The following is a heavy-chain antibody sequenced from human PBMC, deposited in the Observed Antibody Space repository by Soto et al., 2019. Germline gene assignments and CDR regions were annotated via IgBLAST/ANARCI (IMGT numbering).Heavy chain of an antibody. J-gene: IGHJ5*02. CDR1: GGSFGSSAYY. V-gene: IGHV4-39*02. Sequence: PSETLSLTCAVSGGSFGSSAYYWGWIRQAPGKGLEWIGSINYSGTTYYNPSLKSRVTISVDTSKNHFSLKLSSVTAADTALYYCSRRATEGFDPWGQGTLVTAPQ. CDR2: INYSGTT. CDR3: SRRATEGFDP.